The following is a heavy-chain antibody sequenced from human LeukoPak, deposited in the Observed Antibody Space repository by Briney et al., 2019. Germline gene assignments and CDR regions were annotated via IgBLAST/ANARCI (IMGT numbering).Heavy chain of an antibody. J-gene: IGHJ4*02. Sequence: PGGSLRLSCAASGFTFSSYSMSWVRQAPGKGLEWVGRIKSKTDGGTTDYAAPVKGRFTISRDDSKNTLYLQMNSLKTEDTAVYYCTTAGYSGYEFDYWGQGTLVTVSS. CDR1: GFTFSSYS. V-gene: IGHV3-15*01. D-gene: IGHD5-12*01. CDR3: TTAGYSGYEFDY. CDR2: IKSKTDGGTT.